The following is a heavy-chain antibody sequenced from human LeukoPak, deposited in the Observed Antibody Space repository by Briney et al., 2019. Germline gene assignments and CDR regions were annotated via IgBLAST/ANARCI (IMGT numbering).Heavy chain of an antibody. CDR1: GYTFTGYY. CDR3: ARAYLHCSSTSCPSYYYYGMDV. J-gene: IGHJ6*02. Sequence: ASVKVSCKASGYTFTGYYMHWVRQAPGQGLEWMGWINPNSGGTNYAQKFQGRVTMTRVTSISTAYMELSRLRSDDTAVYYCARAYLHCSSTSCPSYYYYGMDVWGQGTTVTVSS. D-gene: IGHD2-2*01. V-gene: IGHV1-2*02. CDR2: INPNSGGT.